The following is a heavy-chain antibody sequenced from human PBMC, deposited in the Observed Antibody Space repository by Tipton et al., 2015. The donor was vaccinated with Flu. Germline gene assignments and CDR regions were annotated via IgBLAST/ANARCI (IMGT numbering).Heavy chain of an antibody. CDR1: GFTFTNNA. CDR3: AKDILRWAFDF. Sequence: GSLRLFCAASGFTFTNNAMGWVRQAPGEGLEWVSAIGSDFNTHYADSVKGRFTISRDNSKNTLYLQMNSLRAEDTAVYYCAKDILRWAFDFWGQGTMVTVSS. V-gene: IGHV3-23*01. CDR2: IGSDFNT. D-gene: IGHD2-21*01. J-gene: IGHJ3*01.